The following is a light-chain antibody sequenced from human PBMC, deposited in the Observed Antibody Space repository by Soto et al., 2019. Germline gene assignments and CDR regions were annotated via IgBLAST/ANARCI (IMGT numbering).Light chain of an antibody. Sequence: SYELTQSPSMSVAPGQTATITCGGNNIGSKSVQWYQQKSGQAPVLVVYDDTDRPSGLPERFSGSNSGNTATLTISRVEAEDEADYSCQVWDSGPDHVVFGGGTKLTVL. CDR1: NIGSKS. J-gene: IGLJ2*01. CDR3: QVWDSGPDHVV. V-gene: IGLV3-21*02. CDR2: DDT.